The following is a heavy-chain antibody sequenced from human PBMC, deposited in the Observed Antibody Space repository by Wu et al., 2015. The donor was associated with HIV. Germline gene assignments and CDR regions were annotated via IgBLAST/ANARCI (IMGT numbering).Heavy chain of an antibody. J-gene: IGHJ6*03. CDR3: ARGSRYCSGSSCTRNEYMDV. V-gene: IGHV1-8*01. Sequence: QVQLVQSGAEVKKPGASVKVSCKASGYTFTSYDINWVRQATGQGLEWMGWMNPNSGNIGYAEKFQGRVTMTRNTSISTAYMELSSLRSEDTAVYYCARGSRYCSGSSCTRNEYMDVVGQEDHGHRLL. CDR1: GYTFTSYD. CDR2: MNPNSGNI. D-gene: IGHD2-15*01.